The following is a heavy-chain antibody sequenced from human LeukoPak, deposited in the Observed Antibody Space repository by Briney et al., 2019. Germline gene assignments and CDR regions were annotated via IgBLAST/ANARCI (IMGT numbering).Heavy chain of an antibody. D-gene: IGHD3-22*01. V-gene: IGHV4-39*07. CDR3: ARRGSSGSYSYFDY. J-gene: IGHJ4*02. CDR1: GGSVSSSSDY. Sequence: SETLSLSCTVSGGSVSSSSDYWGWIRQPPGKGLEWIGSVYYSGTTYYNPSLKTRVTISADTSKNQFSLKLSSVTAADTAVYYCARRGSSGSYSYFDYWGQGTLVTVSS. CDR2: VYYSGTT.